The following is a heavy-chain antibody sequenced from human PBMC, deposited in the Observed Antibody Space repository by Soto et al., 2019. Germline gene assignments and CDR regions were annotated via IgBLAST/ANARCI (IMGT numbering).Heavy chain of an antibody. Sequence: QVQLQESGPGLVKPSETLSLICTVSGGSIRNYFWTWIRQPAGKGLEWIGRIYSSGNTVYNASLKSRVTMSIDMSKNQFSLKLSSMTAADTAVYYCVRDVESPGISGSWGAFYIWGQGTVVTVSS. D-gene: IGHD1-20*01. J-gene: IGHJ3*02. CDR2: IYSSGNT. CDR1: GGSIRNYF. CDR3: VRDVESPGISGSWGAFYI. V-gene: IGHV4-4*07.